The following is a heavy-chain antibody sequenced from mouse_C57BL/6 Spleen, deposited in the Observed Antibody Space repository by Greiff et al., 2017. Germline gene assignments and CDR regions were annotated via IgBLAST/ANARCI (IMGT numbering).Heavy chain of an antibody. D-gene: IGHD1-1*01. CDR1: GFTFSSYA. V-gene: IGHV5-4*01. CDR3: ARERTTVVMDY. Sequence: EVQLMESGGGLVKPGGSLKLSCAASGFTFSSYAMSWVRQTPEKRLEWVATISDGGSYTYYPDNVKGRFTISRDNAKNNLYLQMSHLKSEDTAMYYCARERTTVVMDYWGQGTSVTVSS. CDR2: ISDGGSYT. J-gene: IGHJ4*01.